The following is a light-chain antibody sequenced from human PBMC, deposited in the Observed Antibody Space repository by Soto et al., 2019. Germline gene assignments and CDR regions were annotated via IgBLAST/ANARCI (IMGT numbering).Light chain of an antibody. CDR1: SNDIGAYNY. CDR3: LSYVGRETGV. Sequence: QSALTQPPSASGSPGQSVTISCTGTSNDIGAYNYVSWYQHHPGKVPKLLIYEVFRRPSEVPDRFSASKSGNTASLTVSGLQPEDEADYYCLSYVGRETGVFGSGTKLTVL. J-gene: IGLJ1*01. CDR2: EVF. V-gene: IGLV2-8*01.